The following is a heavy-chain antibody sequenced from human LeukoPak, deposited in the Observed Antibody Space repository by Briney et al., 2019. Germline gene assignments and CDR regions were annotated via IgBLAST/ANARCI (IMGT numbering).Heavy chain of an antibody. V-gene: IGHV3-7*01. CDR1: GFTFSRYG. CDR3: VGGPGY. J-gene: IGHJ4*02. D-gene: IGHD3-10*01. CDR2: IKKDGSEK. Sequence: SGGSLRLSCATSGFTFSRYGMSWVRQAPGKGLEWVANIKKDGSEKYYVDSVKGRFAISRDNAKNSLYLQMNSLRAEDTAVYYCVGGPGYWGQGTLVTVSS.